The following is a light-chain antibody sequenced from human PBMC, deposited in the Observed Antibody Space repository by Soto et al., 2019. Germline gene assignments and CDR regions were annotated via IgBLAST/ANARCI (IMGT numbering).Light chain of an antibody. CDR3: HQYESYPIT. V-gene: IGKV1-5*03. CDR1: QNINSW. J-gene: IGKJ5*01. Sequence: DIQMTQSPSTLSASVGDRVTITCRASQNINSWLAWYQQKPGKAPKLLIYKASSLESGVPSRFSGSGSGTDFTLTISSLQPDDFAAYYCHQYESYPITFGQGTRVEIK. CDR2: KAS.